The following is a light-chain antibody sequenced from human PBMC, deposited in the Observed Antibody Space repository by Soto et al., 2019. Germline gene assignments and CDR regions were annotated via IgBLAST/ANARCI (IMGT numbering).Light chain of an antibody. V-gene: IGLV1-44*01. CDR3: ATWDDRLEVQG. CDR1: RSNIGINT. J-gene: IGLJ1*01. Sequence: QSVLTQPPSASGTPGQTITISCSGGRSNIGINTVSWYEHLPGTAPRLLIYGNNQRPSGVPDRFSGSKSGTSASLAISGLQSEDEAHYYCATWDDRLEVQGFGTGTKVTVL. CDR2: GNN.